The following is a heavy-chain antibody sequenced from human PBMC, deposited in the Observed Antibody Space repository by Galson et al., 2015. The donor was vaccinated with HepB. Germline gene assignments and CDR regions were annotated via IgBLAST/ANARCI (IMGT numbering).Heavy chain of an antibody. CDR3: TTSTYYDFWSGYTFDH. J-gene: IGHJ4*02. V-gene: IGHV3-15*01. Sequence: CAASGFTFSNAWMSWVRQAPGKGLEWVGRIKSKTDGGTTDYAAPVKGRFTISRDDSKNTLHLQMNSLKTEDTAVYYCTTSTYYDFWSGYTFDHWGLGALVTVSS. CDR1: GFTFSNAW. D-gene: IGHD3-3*01. CDR2: IKSKTDGGTT.